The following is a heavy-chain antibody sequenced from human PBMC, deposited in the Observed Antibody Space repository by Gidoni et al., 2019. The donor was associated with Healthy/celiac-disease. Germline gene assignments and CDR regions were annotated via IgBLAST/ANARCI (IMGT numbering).Heavy chain of an antibody. D-gene: IGHD6-6*01. V-gene: IGHV3-21*01. Sequence: EVQLVECGGGRVKPGGSLRLSSDASRFTFSSYSRNWVRQAQGKGLGWVSSFSSSSSYLYYAASVKVRFTISRDNAKISLYLQLISLRAEDTAVYYCARVGSSFTSWSLGYWGQGTLVTVSS. J-gene: IGHJ4*02. CDR1: RFTFSSYS. CDR3: ARVGSSFTSWSLGY. CDR2: FSSSSSYL.